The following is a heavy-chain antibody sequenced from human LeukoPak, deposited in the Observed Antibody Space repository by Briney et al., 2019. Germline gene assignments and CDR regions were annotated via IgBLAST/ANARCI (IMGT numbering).Heavy chain of an antibody. CDR2: IYYSGST. CDR1: GGSVSSGSYY. Sequence: SETPSLTCTVSGGSVSSGSYYWSWIRQPPGKGLEWIGYIYYSGSTNYNPSLKSRVTISVDTSKNQFSLKLSSVTAADTAVYYCARGLRYCGGDCSYYYYYGMDVWGQGTTVTVSS. J-gene: IGHJ6*02. D-gene: IGHD2-21*02. V-gene: IGHV4-61*01. CDR3: ARGLRYCGGDCSYYYYYGMDV.